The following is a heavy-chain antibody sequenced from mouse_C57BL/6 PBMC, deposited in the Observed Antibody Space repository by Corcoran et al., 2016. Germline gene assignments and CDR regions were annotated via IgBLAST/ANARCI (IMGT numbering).Heavy chain of an antibody. D-gene: IGHD1-1*01. CDR1: GYTFTDYY. CDR2: INPYNGGT. Sequence: EVQLQQSGPVLVKPGASVKMSCKASGYTFTDYYMNWVKQSHGKSLEWIGVINPYNGGTSYNQKFKGKATLTVDKSSSTAYMELNSLTSEDSVVYYCARSDTTVVGDYWGQGTTLTVSS. V-gene: IGHV1-19*01. CDR3: ARSDTTVVGDY. J-gene: IGHJ2*01.